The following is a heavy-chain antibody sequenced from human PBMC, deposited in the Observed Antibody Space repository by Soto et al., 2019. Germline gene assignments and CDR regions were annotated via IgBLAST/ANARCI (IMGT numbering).Heavy chain of an antibody. CDR1: GGSVSSGSYY. V-gene: IGHV4-61*01. D-gene: IGHD3-3*01. Sequence: QVQLQESGPGLVKPSETLSLTCTVSGGSVSSGSYYWSWIRQPPGKGLEWIGYIYYSGSTNYNPSLKSRVTISVDTSKNQFSLKLSSVTAADTAVYYCASVYYAFWSGYWFDPWGQGTLVTVSS. CDR2: IYYSGST. J-gene: IGHJ5*02. CDR3: ASVYYAFWSGYWFDP.